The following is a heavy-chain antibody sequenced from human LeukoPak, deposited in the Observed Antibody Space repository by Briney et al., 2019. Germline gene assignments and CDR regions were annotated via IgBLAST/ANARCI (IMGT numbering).Heavy chain of an antibody. CDR3: AKDTGGSYHSWDYYYGMDV. Sequence: GGSLRLSCAASGFTFDDYAMHWVRQAPGKGLEWVSGISWNSGSIGYADSVKGRFTISRDNAKNSLYLQMNSLRAEDTALYYCAKDTGGSYHSWDYYYGMDVWGQGTTVTVSS. CDR1: GFTFDDYA. CDR2: ISWNSGSI. D-gene: IGHD1-26*01. V-gene: IGHV3-9*01. J-gene: IGHJ6*02.